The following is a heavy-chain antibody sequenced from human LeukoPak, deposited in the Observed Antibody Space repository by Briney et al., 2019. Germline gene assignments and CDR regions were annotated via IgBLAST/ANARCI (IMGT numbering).Heavy chain of an antibody. Sequence: TGGSLRLSCAASGFTFSSYAMHWVRQAPGKGLEWVAVISYDGSNKYYADSVKGRFTISRDNSKNTLYLQMNSLRAEDTAVYYCAKGPDYYGSGSYLWYVDVWGKGTTVTIS. CDR2: ISYDGSNK. V-gene: IGHV3-30*04. CDR3: AKGPDYYGSGSYLWYVDV. J-gene: IGHJ6*03. D-gene: IGHD3-10*01. CDR1: GFTFSSYA.